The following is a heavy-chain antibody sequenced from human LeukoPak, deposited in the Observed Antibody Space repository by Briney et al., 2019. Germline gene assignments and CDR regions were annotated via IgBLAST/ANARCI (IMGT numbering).Heavy chain of an antibody. D-gene: IGHD6-6*01. Sequence: GGSLRLSCAASGFTFSDSYMTWVRQAPGKGVEWVAYISGSGHDINYSDSVKGRFTISRDNARNSLYLQMSSLRVEDTAVYYCTRDPRHFDSCGQGTLVTVSS. J-gene: IGHJ5*01. CDR2: ISGSGHDI. CDR1: GFTFSDSY. V-gene: IGHV3-11*04. CDR3: TRDPRHFDS.